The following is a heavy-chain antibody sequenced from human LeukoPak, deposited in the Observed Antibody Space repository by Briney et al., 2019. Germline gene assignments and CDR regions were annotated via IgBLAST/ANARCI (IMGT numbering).Heavy chain of an antibody. CDR3: ARDWGSSRTNDY. J-gene: IGHJ4*02. CDR1: GFTFSSYA. V-gene: IGHV3-23*01. CDR2: ISGSGGST. Sequence: GGSLRLSCAASGFTFSSYAMGWVRQAPGKGLEWVSAISGSGGSTYYAGSVKGRFTISRDNTNNTLFLQMNSLRAEDTALYYCARDWGSSRTNDYWGQGILVTVSS. D-gene: IGHD3-16*01.